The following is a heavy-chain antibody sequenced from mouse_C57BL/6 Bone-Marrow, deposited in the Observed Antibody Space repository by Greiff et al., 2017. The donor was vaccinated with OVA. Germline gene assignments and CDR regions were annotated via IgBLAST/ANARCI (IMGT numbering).Heavy chain of an antibody. CDR3: TRDGWALFAY. D-gene: IGHD2-3*01. J-gene: IGHJ3*01. V-gene: IGHV5-9-1*02. Sequence: EVHLVESGAGLVKPGGSLKLSCAASGFTFSSYAMSWVRQTPEKRLEWVAYISSGGDYIYYADTVKGRFTISRDNARNTLYLQMSSLKSEDTAMYYCTRDGWALFAYWGQGTLVTVSA. CDR1: GFTFSSYA. CDR2: ISSGGDYI.